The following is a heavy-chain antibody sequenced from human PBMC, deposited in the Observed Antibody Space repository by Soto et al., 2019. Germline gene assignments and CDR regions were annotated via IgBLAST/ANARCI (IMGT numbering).Heavy chain of an antibody. V-gene: IGHV3-30*18. Sequence: QVQLVESGGGVVQPGRSLRLSCAASGFSFSTYGMHWVRQAPGKGLEWVAVISYDGNNKYYADSVKGRLTISRDNSKNTLYLQMNSLRAEDTAVYYCAKGQHCSTTSCYFYYYGMDVWGQGTTVVVSS. CDR2: ISYDGNNK. D-gene: IGHD2-2*01. CDR3: AKGQHCSTTSCYFYYYGMDV. J-gene: IGHJ6*02. CDR1: GFSFSTYG.